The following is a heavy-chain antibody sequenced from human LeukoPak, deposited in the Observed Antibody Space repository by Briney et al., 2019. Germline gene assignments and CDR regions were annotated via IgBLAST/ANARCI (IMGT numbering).Heavy chain of an antibody. CDR3: ARLAKGIAPAWPQYYFDN. Sequence: GESLKISCKGSGYSFTTYWIGWVRQIPGKGLEWMGIIDPGDSDTRYSPSFQGQFTISADTSISTAYLQWSSLKASDTAMFYCARLAKGIAPAWPQYYFDNWGQGTLVTVSS. CDR1: GYSFTTYW. D-gene: IGHD6-13*01. V-gene: IGHV5-51*01. J-gene: IGHJ4*02. CDR2: IDPGDSDT.